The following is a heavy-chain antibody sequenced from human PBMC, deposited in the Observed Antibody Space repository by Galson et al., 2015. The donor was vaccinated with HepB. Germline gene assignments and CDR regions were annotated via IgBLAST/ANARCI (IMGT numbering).Heavy chain of an antibody. V-gene: IGHV1-69*13. CDR2: IIPIFGTA. CDR3: ATTLWSGYYGSSYYGMDV. J-gene: IGHJ6*02. CDR1: GGTFSSYA. D-gene: IGHD3-3*01. Sequence: SVKVSCKASGGTFSSYAISWVRQAPGQGLEWMGGIIPIFGTANYAQKFQGRVTITADESTSTAYMELSSLRSEDTAVYYCATTLWSGYYGSSYYGMDVWGQGTTVTVSS.